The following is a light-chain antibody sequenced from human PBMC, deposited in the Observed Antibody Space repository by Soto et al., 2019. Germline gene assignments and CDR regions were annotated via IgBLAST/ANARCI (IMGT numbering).Light chain of an antibody. CDR1: QSGGSNY. V-gene: IGKV3-20*01. CDR3: QQYGSSPIT. Sequence: EIVLTQSPGTLSLSPGERATLSCRASQSGGSNYLAWYQRKPGQAPRLLIYGASSRATGIPDRFSGSGSGTDFTLTISRLEPEDFAVYSCQQYGSSPITFGQGTRLEIK. CDR2: GAS. J-gene: IGKJ5*01.